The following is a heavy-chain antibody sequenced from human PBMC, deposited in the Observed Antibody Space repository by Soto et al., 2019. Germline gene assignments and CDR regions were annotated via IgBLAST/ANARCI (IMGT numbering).Heavy chain of an antibody. CDR3: ARGLLAYCGGDCAVFDY. V-gene: IGHV4-59*01. Sequence: SETLSLTCTVSGGSISSTYYWSWIRQPPGKGLEWIGYIYYSGSTNYNPSLKSPVTISIDTSKNQFSLKLTSVTAADTAVYFCARGLLAYCGGDCAVFDYWGQGTLVTVSS. J-gene: IGHJ4*02. CDR2: IYYSGST. D-gene: IGHD2-21*02. CDR1: GGSISSTYY.